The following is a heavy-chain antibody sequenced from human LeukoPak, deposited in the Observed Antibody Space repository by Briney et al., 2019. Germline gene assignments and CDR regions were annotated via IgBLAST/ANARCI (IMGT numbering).Heavy chain of an antibody. CDR1: GFTFSSYA. D-gene: IGHD2-2*01. CDR3: AKDDPYCSSTSCYGSFDY. CDR2: ISGSGGST. V-gene: IGHV3-23*01. Sequence: GGSLRLSCAASGFTFSSYAMSWVRQAPGKGLEWVSAISGSGGSTYYADSVKGRFTISRDNSKNTLYLQMNSQRAEDTAVYYCAKDDPYCSSTSCYGSFDYWGQGTLVTVSS. J-gene: IGHJ4*02.